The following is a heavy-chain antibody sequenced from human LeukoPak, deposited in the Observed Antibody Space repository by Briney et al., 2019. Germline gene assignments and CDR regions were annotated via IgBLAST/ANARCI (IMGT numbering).Heavy chain of an antibody. CDR1: GYTFIDNF. CDR3: ARDQVIVSFDI. V-gene: IGHV1-2*02. J-gene: IGHJ3*02. Sequence: ASVKVSCKASGYTFIDNFLNWVRQAPGQGLEWMGWINPKNGGTFYAQKFQGRVTMTRDTSINTVYMELRSLRSDDTAVYYCARDQVIVSFDIWGQGTMVTVSS. D-gene: IGHD3-22*01. CDR2: INPKNGGT.